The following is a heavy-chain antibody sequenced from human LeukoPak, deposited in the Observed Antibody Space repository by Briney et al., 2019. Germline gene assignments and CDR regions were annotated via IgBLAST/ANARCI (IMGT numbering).Heavy chain of an antibody. J-gene: IGHJ4*02. CDR2: INHSGST. V-gene: IGHV4-34*01. CDR1: GGSFSGYY. Sequence: SETLPLTCAVYGGSFSGYYWSWIRQPPGKGLEWIGEINHSGSTNYNPSLKSRVTISVDTSKNQFSLKLSSVTAADTAVYYCARSEGNNWGSIPVDYWGQGTLVTVSS. D-gene: IGHD7-27*01. CDR3: ARSEGNNWGSIPVDY.